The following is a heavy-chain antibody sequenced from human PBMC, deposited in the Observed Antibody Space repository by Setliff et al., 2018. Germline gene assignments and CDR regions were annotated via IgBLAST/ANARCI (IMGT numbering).Heavy chain of an antibody. Sequence: PGGSLRLSCSASGFTFSSLWMAWVRQAPGKGLEWVANINQGGSDQFYVESVKGRFTISRDNAKNSLYLQMNSLRVEDTAVYYCAVIDWGENFYNMDVWGKGTTVTVSS. CDR1: GFTFSSLW. J-gene: IGHJ6*03. CDR3: AVIDWGENFYNMDV. CDR2: INQGGSDQ. V-gene: IGHV3-7*01. D-gene: IGHD7-27*01.